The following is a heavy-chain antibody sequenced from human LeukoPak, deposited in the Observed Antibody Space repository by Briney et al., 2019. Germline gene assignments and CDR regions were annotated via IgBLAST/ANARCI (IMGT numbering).Heavy chain of an antibody. CDR1: GGSISSYY. J-gene: IGHJ6*03. V-gene: IGHV4-59*01. CDR2: IYYSGST. CDR3: ARCYYYYYMDV. Sequence: SETLSLTCTVSGGSISSYYWSWIRQPPGKGLEWIGYIYYSGSTNYNPSLKSRVTISVDTSKNQFSLKLSSVTAADTAVYYCARCYYYYYMDVWGKGTTVTVSS.